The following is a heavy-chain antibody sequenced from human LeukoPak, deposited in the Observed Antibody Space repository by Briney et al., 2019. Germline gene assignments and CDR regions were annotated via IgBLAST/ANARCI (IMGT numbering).Heavy chain of an antibody. V-gene: IGHV1-46*01. CDR2: INPSSGRT. Sequence: ASVKVSCKASGYTFTSFYMHWVRQAPGQGLEWMGIINPSSGRTTYAQKLQGRVTMTRDTSTSTVYMELSSLRSEDTPVYYCAREGEWELLGIGGYWGQGTLVTVSS. D-gene: IGHD1-26*01. CDR3: AREGEWELLGIGGY. J-gene: IGHJ4*02. CDR1: GYTFTSFY.